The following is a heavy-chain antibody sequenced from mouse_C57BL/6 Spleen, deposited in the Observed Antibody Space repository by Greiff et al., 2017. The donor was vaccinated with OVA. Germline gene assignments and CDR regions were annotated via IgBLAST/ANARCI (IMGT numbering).Heavy chain of an antibody. CDR3: LNAIYHYDFDY. Sequence: EVKLMESGGGLVQPGASLRLSCAASGFTFTDYYMSWVRQPPGKAPEWLALIRNKANGYTNKYTSSVKVRFTISRDNSQNSLYLQMNTLRAEDSATYYYLNAIYHYDFDYWGQGTTLTVSS. D-gene: IGHD1-1*02. CDR1: GFTFTDYY. V-gene: IGHV7-4*01. CDR2: IRNKANGYTN. J-gene: IGHJ2*01.